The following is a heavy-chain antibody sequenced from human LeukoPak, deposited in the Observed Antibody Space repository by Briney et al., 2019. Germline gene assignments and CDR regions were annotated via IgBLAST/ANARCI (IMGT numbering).Heavy chain of an antibody. D-gene: IGHD6-19*01. CDR2: ITGHGENT. CDR1: GFRFSNYG. V-gene: IGHV3-23*01. CDR3: AKEVAVAGYDY. Sequence: GGSLRLSCAASGFRFSNYGMNWVRQAPGKGLEWVSGITGHGENTYYADSVKGRFTISRDNSRNTVYLQMNSLRAEDTAVYYCAKEVAVAGYDYWGQGTLVTVSS. J-gene: IGHJ4*02.